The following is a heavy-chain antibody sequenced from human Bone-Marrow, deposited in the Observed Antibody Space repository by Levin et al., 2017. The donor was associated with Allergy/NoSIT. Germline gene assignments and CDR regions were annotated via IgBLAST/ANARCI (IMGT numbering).Heavy chain of an antibody. D-gene: IGHD6-13*01. CDR2: ISTRNGNT. J-gene: IGHJ4*02. Sequence: GGSLRLSCKASGYSFASYDISWVRQAPGQGLEWMAWISTRNGNTNYAQKFKDRATVNTDTSTSTAYMELRSLRSDDTAVYFCARGGAATGYHYWGQGTLVTVSS. CDR3: ARGGAATGYHY. CDR1: GYSFASYD. V-gene: IGHV1-18*01.